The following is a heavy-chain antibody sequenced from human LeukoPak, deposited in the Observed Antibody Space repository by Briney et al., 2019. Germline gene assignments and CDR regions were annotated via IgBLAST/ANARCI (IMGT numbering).Heavy chain of an antibody. V-gene: IGHV4-38-2*01. D-gene: IGHD1-1*01. CDR1: GFTFSSYA. CDR2: AYYSGTT. J-gene: IGHJ3*01. Sequence: GSLRLSCAASGFTFSSYAMSWIRQPPGKGLEWVGIAYYSGTTFYTPSLKSRVTISIDTSKNEFSLRLISVTVADTATYYCAQLEGRTAFEVWGRGTLVFVS. CDR3: AQLEGRTAFEV.